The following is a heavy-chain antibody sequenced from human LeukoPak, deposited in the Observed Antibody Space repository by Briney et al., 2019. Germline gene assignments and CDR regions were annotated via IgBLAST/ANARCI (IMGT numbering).Heavy chain of an antibody. J-gene: IGHJ4*02. CDR1: GFTFSSYS. CDR2: ISSSSSYI. D-gene: IGHD3-10*01. V-gene: IGHV3-21*01. Sequence: GGSLRLSCAASGFTFSSYSMNWVRQATGKGLEWGSSISSSSSYIYYADSVKGRFTISRDNAKNSLYLQMNSLRAEDTAVYYCARDFGSGSYYNGEYYFDYWGQGTLVTVSS. CDR3: ARDFGSGSYYNGEYYFDY.